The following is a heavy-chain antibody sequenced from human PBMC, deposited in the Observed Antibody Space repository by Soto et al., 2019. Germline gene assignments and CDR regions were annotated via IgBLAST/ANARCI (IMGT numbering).Heavy chain of an antibody. CDR3: AREGITGTTHFDY. CDR1: GGSISSYY. CDR2: IYYSGST. Sequence: QVQLQESGPGLVKPSETLSLTCTVSGGSISSYYWSWIRQPPGKGLEWIGYIYYSGSTNYNPSLKSRVXXSXDXXKNQFSLKLSSVTAADTAVYYCAREGITGTTHFDYWGQGTLVTVSS. V-gene: IGHV4-59*01. J-gene: IGHJ4*02. D-gene: IGHD1-20*01.